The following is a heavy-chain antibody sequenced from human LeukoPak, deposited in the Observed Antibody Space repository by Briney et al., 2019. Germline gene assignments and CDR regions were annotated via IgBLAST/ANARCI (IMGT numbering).Heavy chain of an antibody. CDR1: GFTFSSYA. Sequence: PGRSLRLSCAASGFTFSSYAMHWVRQAPGKGLEWVAVISYDGSNKYYADSVKGRFTISRDNAKNSLYLQMNSLRDEDTAVYYCARGEYTYAFGYFDYWGQGTLVTVSS. CDR2: ISYDGSNK. CDR3: ARGEYTYAFGYFDY. V-gene: IGHV3-30-3*01. D-gene: IGHD3-16*01. J-gene: IGHJ4*02.